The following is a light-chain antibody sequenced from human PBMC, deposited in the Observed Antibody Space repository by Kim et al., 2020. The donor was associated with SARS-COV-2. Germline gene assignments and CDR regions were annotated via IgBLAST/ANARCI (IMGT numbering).Light chain of an antibody. Sequence: DIQMTQSPSSLSASVGDRVTITCQASQDVGDRLNWYQQKPGKAPKSLIYAASNLQTGVPSRFSGSGSGTHFTFTISSLQPEDIATYYCQQYDNVPPYTFGQGTKLEI. J-gene: IGKJ2*01. CDR2: AAS. CDR1: QDVGDR. CDR3: QQYDNVPPYT. V-gene: IGKV1-33*01.